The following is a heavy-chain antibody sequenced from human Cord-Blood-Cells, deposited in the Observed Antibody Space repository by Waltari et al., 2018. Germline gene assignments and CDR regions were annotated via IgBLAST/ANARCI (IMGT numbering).Heavy chain of an antibody. CDR1: GGSFSGYY. CDR3: ARGRRIAVAGNFDY. J-gene: IGHJ4*02. V-gene: IGHV4-34*01. CDR2: INHSGST. D-gene: IGHD6-19*01. Sequence: QVQLQQWGAGLLKPSETLSLTCAVYGGSFSGYYWSWIRQPPGKWLEWIGEINHSGSTNYNPSLKSRVTISVDTSKNQFSLKLSSVTAADTAVYYCARGRRIAVAGNFDYWGQGTLVTVSS.